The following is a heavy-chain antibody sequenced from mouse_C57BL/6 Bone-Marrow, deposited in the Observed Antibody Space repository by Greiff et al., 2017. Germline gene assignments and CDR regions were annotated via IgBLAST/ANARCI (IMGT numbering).Heavy chain of an antibody. CDR1: GFSLTSYG. Sequence: QVQLQQSGPGLVQPSQSLSITCTVSGFSLTSYGVQWVRQPPGKGLEWLGVIWSGGSTDYYAAFISRLSISKDNSKSQVFFKVNSLQADDTAIYYWAKRGGSYWYFDVWGTGTTVTVSS. CDR3: AKRGGSYWYFDV. V-gene: IGHV2-4*01. CDR2: IWSGGST. J-gene: IGHJ1*03.